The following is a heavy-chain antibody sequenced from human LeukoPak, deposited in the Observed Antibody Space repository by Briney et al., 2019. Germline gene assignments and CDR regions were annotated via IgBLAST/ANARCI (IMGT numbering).Heavy chain of an antibody. CDR3: ARVGLQDIVVVPAASYYFDY. CDR1: GGSFSGYY. D-gene: IGHD2-2*01. Sequence: PSETLSLTCAVYGGSFSGYYRSWIRQPPGKGLEWIGEINHSGSTNYNPSLKSRVTISVDTSKNQFSLKLSSVTAADTAVYYCARVGLQDIVVVPAASYYFDYWGQGTLVTVSS. J-gene: IGHJ4*02. CDR2: INHSGST. V-gene: IGHV4-34*01.